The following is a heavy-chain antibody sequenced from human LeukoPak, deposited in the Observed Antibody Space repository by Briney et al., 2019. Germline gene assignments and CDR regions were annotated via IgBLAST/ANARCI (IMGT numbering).Heavy chain of an antibody. CDR1: GFTFSSYS. V-gene: IGHV3-21*01. Sequence: GGSLRLSCAASGFTFSSYSMNWVRQAPGKGLEWVSSISSSSSYIYCADSVKGRFTISRDNAKTSLYLQMYSLRAEDTAVYYCARERGSSWDDAFDGWGQGTMVTVSS. CDR3: ARERGSSWDDAFDG. D-gene: IGHD6-13*01. CDR2: ISSSSSYI. J-gene: IGHJ3*01.